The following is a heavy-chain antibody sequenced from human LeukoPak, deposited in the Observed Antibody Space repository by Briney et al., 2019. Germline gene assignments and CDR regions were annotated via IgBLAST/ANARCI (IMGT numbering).Heavy chain of an antibody. CDR1: GGSISSYY. J-gene: IGHJ4*02. D-gene: IGHD2-15*01. CDR3: ARAPAGCGGTCAFDS. V-gene: IGHV4-4*07. Sequence: SETLSLTCTVSGGSISSYYWSWIRQPAGKGLEWIGRIYTSGSTNYNPSLKSRVTVSVDTSKNLFSLKLISVTAADTAVYYCARAPAGCGGTCAFDSWGQETLVTVSS. CDR2: IYTSGST.